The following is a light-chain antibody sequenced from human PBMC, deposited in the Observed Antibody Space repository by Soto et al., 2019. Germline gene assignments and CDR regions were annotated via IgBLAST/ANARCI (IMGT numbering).Light chain of an antibody. V-gene: IGKV1-9*01. CDR3: QQLNIYPST. CDR2: AAS. CDR1: QVIARY. Sequence: DIQLTQSPSFLSASVGVRVTLTCRASQVIARYLAWYQQKPGQAPKLLIYAASTLQSGVPARFSGSGSGTEFTLTISSLQPEDLASYYCQQLNIYPSTLAWGTKVDIK. J-gene: IGKJ4*01.